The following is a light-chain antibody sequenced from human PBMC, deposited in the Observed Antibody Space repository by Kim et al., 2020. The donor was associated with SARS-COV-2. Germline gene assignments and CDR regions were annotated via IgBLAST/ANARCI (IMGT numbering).Light chain of an antibody. Sequence: EIVMTQSPATLSVSPGERVTLSCRASQSISSSLAWYQHKPGQPPRLLIYDAFKRATGVPARFSVSGSGTEFTLTISSLQSEDFAVYYCQRYDYWPWAFGQGTKVDIK. CDR1: QSISSS. J-gene: IGKJ1*01. CDR2: DAF. V-gene: IGKV3-15*01. CDR3: QRYDYWPWA.